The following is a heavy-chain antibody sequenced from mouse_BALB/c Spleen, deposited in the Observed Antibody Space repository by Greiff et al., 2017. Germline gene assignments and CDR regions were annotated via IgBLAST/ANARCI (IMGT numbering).Heavy chain of an antibody. J-gene: IGHJ3*01. CDR1: GYTFTDYN. CDR2: INPNNGGT. V-gene: IGHV1-18*01. D-gene: IGHD1-1*01. Sequence: VQLKESGPELVKPGASVKIPCKASGYTFTDYNMDWVKQSHGKSLEWIGDINPNNGGTIYNQKFKGKATLTVDKSSSTAYMELRSLTSEDTAVYYCARGESYYYGSSYAWFAYWGQGTLVTVSA. CDR3: ARGESYYYGSSYAWFAY.